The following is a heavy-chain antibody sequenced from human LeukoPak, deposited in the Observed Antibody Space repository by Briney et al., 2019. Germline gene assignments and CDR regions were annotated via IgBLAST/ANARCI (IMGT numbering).Heavy chain of an antibody. Sequence: SETLSLTCTVSGGSISSYYWSLIRQSPGKGLEWIAYIYYSGSTSYNPSLKSRVTISIDTSGTQFSLKLSSVTAADTAVYYCARQVVVAATRDYYYYMDVWGKGTTVTVSS. J-gene: IGHJ6*03. CDR2: IYYSGST. D-gene: IGHD2-15*01. V-gene: IGHV4-59*01. CDR3: ARQVVVAATRDYYYYMDV. CDR1: GGSISSYY.